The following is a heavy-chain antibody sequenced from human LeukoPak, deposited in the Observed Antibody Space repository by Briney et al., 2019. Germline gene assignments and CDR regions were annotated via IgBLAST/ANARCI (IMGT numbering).Heavy chain of an antibody. J-gene: IGHJ4*02. Sequence: GGSLRLSCAASGFTFSSYSMNWVRQAPGKGLEWVSYVSSSSSTIYYADSVKGRFTISRDNAKNSLYLQMNSLRAEDTAVYYCARDRVTGTTTGVFDYWGQGTLVTVSS. CDR3: ARDRVTGTTTGVFDY. CDR2: VSSSSSTI. V-gene: IGHV3-48*04. CDR1: GFTFSSYS. D-gene: IGHD1-7*01.